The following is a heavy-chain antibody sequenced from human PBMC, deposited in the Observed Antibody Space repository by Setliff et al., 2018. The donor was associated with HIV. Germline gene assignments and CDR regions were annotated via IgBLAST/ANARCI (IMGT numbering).Heavy chain of an antibody. Sequence: PSETLSLTCAVYGGSFSDYFWTWIRQPPGKGLEWIGDINHFGSTNYNPSLKSRVTISVDTSKNQFSLKVNSMTAADTAVYYCAGGPGTTSIDYWAQGTLVTVSS. D-gene: IGHD1-26*01. CDR1: GGSFSDYF. CDR2: INHFGST. V-gene: IGHV4-34*01. J-gene: IGHJ4*02. CDR3: AGGPGTTSIDY.